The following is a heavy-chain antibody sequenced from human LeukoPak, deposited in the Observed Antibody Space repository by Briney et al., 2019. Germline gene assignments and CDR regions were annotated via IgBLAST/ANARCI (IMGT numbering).Heavy chain of an antibody. J-gene: IGHJ4*02. D-gene: IGHD2-15*01. V-gene: IGHV3-23*01. Sequence: PGGSLRLSCAASGFTFSTYAMSWVRQAPGKSLEWVSAISDDAGSTYYADSVKGRFTISRDNSKNTLYLQMNSLRAEDTAVYYCAIVATLDHWGQGTQVTVSS. CDR3: AIVATLDH. CDR2: ISDDAGST. CDR1: GFTFSTYA.